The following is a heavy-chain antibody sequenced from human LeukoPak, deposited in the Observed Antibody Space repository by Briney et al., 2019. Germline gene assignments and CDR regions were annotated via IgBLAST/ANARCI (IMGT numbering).Heavy chain of an antibody. CDR1: GFTLDDHG. D-gene: IGHD3-10*01. J-gene: IGHJ4*02. CDR3: ARDDYGSGSWNDY. Sequence: GGSLRLSCAASGFTLDDHGMSWVRQAPGKGLEWVSGILWSGGSTGYADSVKGRFTISRDNAKNSLYLQMNSLRAEDTALYYCARDDYGSGSWNDYWGQGTLVTVSS. CDR2: ILWSGGST. V-gene: IGHV3-20*04.